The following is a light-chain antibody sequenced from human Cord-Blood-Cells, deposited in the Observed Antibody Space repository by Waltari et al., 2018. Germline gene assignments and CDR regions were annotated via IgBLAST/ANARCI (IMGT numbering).Light chain of an antibody. Sequence: ELVLTQSPGTLSLSPGARATLPCRASQSVSSSYLAWYQQKPGQAPRLLIYGASSRATGIPDRFSGSGSGTDFTLTISRLEPEDFAVYYCQQYGSSYTFGQGTKLEIK. V-gene: IGKV3-20*01. J-gene: IGKJ2*01. CDR1: QSVSSSY. CDR2: GAS. CDR3: QQYGSSYT.